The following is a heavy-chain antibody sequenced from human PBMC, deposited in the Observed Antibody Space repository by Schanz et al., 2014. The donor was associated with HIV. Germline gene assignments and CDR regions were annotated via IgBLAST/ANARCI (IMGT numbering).Heavy chain of an antibody. J-gene: IGHJ6*02. CDR2: INSDGRFI. CDR1: GFTFNNYW. D-gene: IGHD6-19*01. V-gene: IGHV3-74*01. Sequence: EVQLVESGGGLVQPGGSLRLSCEASGFTFNNYWMHWVRQVTGKGLVWVSRINSDGRFINYADSVRGRFTISRDNANNSLSLQMKSLRAEDTAVYFCARGSWYSGGWYDDYNYYDVDVWGQGTTVIVSS. CDR3: ARGSWYSGGWYDDYNYYDVDV.